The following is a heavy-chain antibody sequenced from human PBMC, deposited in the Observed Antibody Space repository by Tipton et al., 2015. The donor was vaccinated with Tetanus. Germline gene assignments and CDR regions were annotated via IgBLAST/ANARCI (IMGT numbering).Heavy chain of an antibody. Sequence: TLSLTCTVSGGSISSSSYYWGWIRQPPGKGLEWIGRIYAPGITNYNPSLKSRVSMSVDTSKNQFSLKLSSVTAADTAVYYCARDRGVTSPFGSYYYGMDVWGQGTTVTVSS. CDR3: ARDRGVTSPFGSYYYGMDV. V-gene: IGHV4-39*07. J-gene: IGHJ6*02. CDR1: GGSISSSSYY. D-gene: IGHD2-21*02. CDR2: IYAPGIT.